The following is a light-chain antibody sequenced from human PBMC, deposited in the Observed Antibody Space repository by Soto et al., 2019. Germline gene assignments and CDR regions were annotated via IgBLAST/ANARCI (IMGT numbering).Light chain of an antibody. Sequence: DIQMTQSPSSLSASVGDRVTITCRASQSISRNLNWYQQKPGTASKLLMFGASTLQSGVPSRFSGSGSGTDFTLTITSLQPEDFATYYCQQSYNTPRTFGQGTKVDIK. CDR3: QQSYNTPRT. CDR1: QSISRN. V-gene: IGKV1-39*01. J-gene: IGKJ1*01. CDR2: GAS.